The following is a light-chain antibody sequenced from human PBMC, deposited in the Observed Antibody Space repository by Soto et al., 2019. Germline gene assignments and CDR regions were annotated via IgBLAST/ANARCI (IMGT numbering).Light chain of an antibody. J-gene: IGLJ1*01. V-gene: IGLV1-40*01. CDR3: QSYDSNLSEV. Sequence: QSVLTQPPSVPGAPGQTVTISCTGSGSNIGAGYGVQWYQQLPGTAPRLLIYGSDDRPSGVPDRFSASVSGNSASLDITGLQTEDEAVYYCQSYDSNLSEVFGPGTKVTVL. CDR2: GSD. CDR1: GSNIGAGYG.